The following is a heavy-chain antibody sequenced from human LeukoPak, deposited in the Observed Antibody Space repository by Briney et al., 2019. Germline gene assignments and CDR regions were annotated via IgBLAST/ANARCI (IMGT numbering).Heavy chain of an antibody. V-gene: IGHV1-8*01. Sequence: GASVKVSCKASGYTFTSYDINWVRQATGQGLEWMGWMNPNSGNTGYAQKFQGRVTMTRNTSISTAYMELSSLRSEDTAVYYCARGRHDGVRRFLEWLQITNSDAFDIWGQGTMVTVSS. D-gene: IGHD3-3*01. J-gene: IGHJ3*02. CDR3: ARGRHDGVRRFLEWLQITNSDAFDI. CDR2: MNPNSGNT. CDR1: GYTFTSYD.